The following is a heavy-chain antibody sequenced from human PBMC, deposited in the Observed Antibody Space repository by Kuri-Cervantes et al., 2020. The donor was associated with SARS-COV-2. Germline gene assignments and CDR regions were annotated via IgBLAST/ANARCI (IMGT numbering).Heavy chain of an antibody. CDR3: ARDPGGVFLRGIMILSAHWFDT. CDR1: TITFSECR. J-gene: IGHJ5*02. Sequence: GESLKISCAASTITFSECRMSRVRQAPGKGLEWVSDISSSTSTKYYVGSVKGRFTICRDKARRSLYLQMNSLRAEDTAVNNCARDPGGVFLRGIMILSAHWFDTWGQGTLVTVSS. CDR2: ISSSTSTK. V-gene: IGHV3-48*01. D-gene: IGHD3-9*01.